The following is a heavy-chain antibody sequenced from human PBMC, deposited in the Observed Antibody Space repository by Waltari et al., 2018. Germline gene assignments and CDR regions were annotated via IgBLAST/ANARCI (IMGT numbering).Heavy chain of an antibody. CDR1: GFTFSSYR. J-gene: IGHJ4*02. CDR2: ISSSSSTI. D-gene: IGHD3-16*02. CDR3: ARDTPGRRYRGYYFDY. Sequence: EVQLVESGGGLVQPGGSLRLSCAASGFTFSSYRMNWVRQAPGKGLEWVSYISSSSSTIYYADSVKGRFTISRDNAKNSLYLQMNSLRAEDTAVYYCARDTPGRRYRGYYFDYWGQGTLVTVSS. V-gene: IGHV3-48*04.